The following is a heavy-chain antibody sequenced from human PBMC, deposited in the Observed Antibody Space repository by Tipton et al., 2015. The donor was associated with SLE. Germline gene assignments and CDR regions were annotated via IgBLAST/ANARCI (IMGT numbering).Heavy chain of an antibody. CDR3: ARGMVTWRGAILGVDV. V-gene: IGHV4-4*02. CDR2: VYHSGST. Sequence: TLSLTCAVSGGSISSSHWWSWVRQSPGKGLEWIGEVYHSGSTNYNPSLKSRVTISVDTSKNQFSLKLSSVTAADTAVYYCARGMVTWRGAILGVDVWGQGTTVNVSS. CDR1: GGSISSSHW. J-gene: IGHJ6*02. D-gene: IGHD2-21*02.